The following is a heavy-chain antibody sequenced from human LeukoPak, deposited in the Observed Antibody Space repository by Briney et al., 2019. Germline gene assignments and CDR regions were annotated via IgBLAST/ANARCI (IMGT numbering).Heavy chain of an antibody. J-gene: IGHJ3*02. Sequence: ASVKVSCKASGYTFTGYYMHWVRQAPGQGPEWMGWINPNSGGTNYAQKFQGRVTMTRDTSISTAYMELSRLRSDDTAVYYCAKGKPVAGPYDAFDIWGQGTMVTVSS. CDR3: AKGKPVAGPYDAFDI. D-gene: IGHD6-19*01. V-gene: IGHV1-2*02. CDR1: GYTFTGYY. CDR2: INPNSGGT.